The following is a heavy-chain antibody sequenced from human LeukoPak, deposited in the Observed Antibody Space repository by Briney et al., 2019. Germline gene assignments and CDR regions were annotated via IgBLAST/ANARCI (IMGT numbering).Heavy chain of an antibody. CDR1: EFTFSNYG. CDR2: ISGSGGST. J-gene: IGHJ6*02. CDR3: ARDLNHGFNYYYYGLEV. D-gene: IGHD3-9*01. Sequence: PGGSLRLSCAASEFTFSNYGMSWVRQAPGKGLEWVSGISGSGGSTYYADSVKGRFTISRDNSENTLFLQMNSLRAEDTAVYFCARDLNHGFNYYYYGLEVWGQGTTVTVSS. V-gene: IGHV3-23*01.